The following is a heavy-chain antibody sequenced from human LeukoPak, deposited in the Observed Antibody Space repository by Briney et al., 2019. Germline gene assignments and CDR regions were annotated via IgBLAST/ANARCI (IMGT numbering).Heavy chain of an antibody. CDR3: ARASPNTRSFDY. D-gene: IGHD2-15*01. V-gene: IGHV3-48*02. Sequence: PGGSLRLSCAASGFTFSSMNWVRQAPGKGLEWVSYISSGSSTIYYADSVKGRFTISRDSAKNSLYLQMNSLGDEDTAGYYCARASPNTRSFDYWGQGTLVTVSS. J-gene: IGHJ4*02. CDR2: ISSGSSTI. CDR1: GFTFSS.